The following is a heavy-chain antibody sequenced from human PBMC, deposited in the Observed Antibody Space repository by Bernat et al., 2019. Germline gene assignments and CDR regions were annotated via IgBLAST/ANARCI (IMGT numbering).Heavy chain of an antibody. J-gene: IGHJ4*02. CDR1: GFTFSSYA. CDR2: ISGSGGST. V-gene: IGHV3-23*01. CDR3: ANDPKSVVVPPSFDY. D-gene: IGHD2-2*01. Sequence: EVQLLESGVGLVQPGGSLRLSCAASGFTFSSYAMSWVRQAPGKGLEWVSAISGSGGSTYYADSVKGRFTISRDNSKNTLYLQMNSLRAEDTAVYSCANDPKSVVVPPSFDYWGQGTLVTVSS.